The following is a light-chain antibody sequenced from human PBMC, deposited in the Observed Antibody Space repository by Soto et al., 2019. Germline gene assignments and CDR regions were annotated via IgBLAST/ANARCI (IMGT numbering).Light chain of an antibody. CDR2: VAS. CDR1: QSINSE. CDR3: QHGHNWPLT. Sequence: EIVMTQSPATLSLSPGERAALSCRASQSINSELAWYQQKPGQPPRLLIYVASTRATGVPARFTGSESGSEFTLTISGLQSDDFAVYYCQHGHNWPLTFCQGTRLEI. J-gene: IGKJ2*01. V-gene: IGKV3-15*01.